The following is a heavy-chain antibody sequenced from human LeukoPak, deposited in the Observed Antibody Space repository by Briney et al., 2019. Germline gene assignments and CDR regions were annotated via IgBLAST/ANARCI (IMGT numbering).Heavy chain of an antibody. Sequence: SETLSLTCAVYGGSFSGYYWSWIRQPPGKGLKWIGEINHSGSTNYNPSLKSRVTISVDTSKNQFSLKLSSVTASHTAVYYCARGRRPRRAGGYCSSTSCSPLGYYYHYMDVWGKGTTVTVSS. CDR3: ARGRRPRRAGGYCSSTSCSPLGYYYHYMDV. D-gene: IGHD2-2*01. V-gene: IGHV4-34*01. CDR1: GGSFSGYY. J-gene: IGHJ6*03. CDR2: INHSGST.